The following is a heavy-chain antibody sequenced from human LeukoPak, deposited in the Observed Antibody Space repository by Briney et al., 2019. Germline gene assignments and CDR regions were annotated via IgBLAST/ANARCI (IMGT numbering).Heavy chain of an antibody. D-gene: IGHD3-22*01. Sequence: GGSLRLSCAASGFTFSSYWMHWVRQAAGKGLVWVSRINSDGSSTSYADSVKGRFTISRDNAKNTLYLQMNSLRAEDTAVYYCARGDPMIVGVPPTDAFDIWGQGTMVTVSS. V-gene: IGHV3-74*01. CDR3: ARGDPMIVGVPPTDAFDI. J-gene: IGHJ3*02. CDR1: GFTFSSYW. CDR2: INSDGSST.